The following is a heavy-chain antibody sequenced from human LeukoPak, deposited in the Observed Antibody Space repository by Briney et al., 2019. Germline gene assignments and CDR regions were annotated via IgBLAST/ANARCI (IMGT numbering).Heavy chain of an antibody. CDR2: IVPIFGTA. J-gene: IGHJ4*02. Sequence: ASVKVSCKASGGTFSSYAISWVRQAPGQGLEWMGGIVPIFGTANYAQKFQGRVTITADKSTSTAYMELSSLRSKDTAVYYCARLYSSSTDAYYFDYWGQGTLVTVSS. CDR3: ARLYSSSTDAYYFDY. V-gene: IGHV1-69*06. D-gene: IGHD6-6*01. CDR1: GGTFSSYA.